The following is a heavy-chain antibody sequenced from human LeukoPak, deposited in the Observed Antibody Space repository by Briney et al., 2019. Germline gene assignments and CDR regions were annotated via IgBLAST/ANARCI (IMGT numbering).Heavy chain of an antibody. V-gene: IGHV3-23*01. J-gene: IGHJ3*02. Sequence: GGSLRLSCAASGFTFSTFAMSWVRQAPGKGLEWVSAISGSGGSTYYADSVKGRFTISRDNSKNTLYLQMNSLRAEDTAVYYCAIENYYGSGSYAFDIWGQGTMVTVSS. D-gene: IGHD3-10*01. CDR3: AIENYYGSGSYAFDI. CDR2: ISGSGGST. CDR1: GFTFSTFA.